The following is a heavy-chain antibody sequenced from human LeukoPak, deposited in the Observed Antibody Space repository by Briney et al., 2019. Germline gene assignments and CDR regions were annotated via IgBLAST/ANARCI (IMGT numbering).Heavy chain of an antibody. CDR2: ISASGDST. V-gene: IGHV3-23*01. Sequence: PGGSLRLSCAASGFTFSSYAMSWVRQAPGKGLEWVSTISASGDSTYYADSVKGRFTISRDNSKNTLYLQMNSLRAEDTAVYYCAKVLGPQQRGYSYGYLAQWGQGTLVTVSS. D-gene: IGHD5-18*01. CDR1: GFTFSSYA. J-gene: IGHJ4*02. CDR3: AKVLGPQQRGYSYGYLAQ.